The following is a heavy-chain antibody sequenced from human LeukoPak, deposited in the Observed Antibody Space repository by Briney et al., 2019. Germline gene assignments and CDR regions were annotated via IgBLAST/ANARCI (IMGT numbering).Heavy chain of an antibody. D-gene: IGHD2-2*01. CDR2: FNPNSGGT. CDR1: GYTFTGYY. Sequence: GASVKVSCKASGYTFTGYYMHWVRQAPGQGLEWMGRFNPNSGGTNYAQKFQGRVTMTRDTSISTAYMELSRLRSDDTAVYYCARYCSSTSCFEAPSASYYFDYWGQGTLVTVSS. V-gene: IGHV1-2*06. CDR3: ARYCSSTSCFEAPSASYYFDY. J-gene: IGHJ4*02.